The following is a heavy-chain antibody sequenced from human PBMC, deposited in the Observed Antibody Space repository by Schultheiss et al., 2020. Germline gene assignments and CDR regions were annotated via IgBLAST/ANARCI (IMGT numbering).Heavy chain of an antibody. J-gene: IGHJ3*02. CDR1: GFTFSSYA. Sequence: GESLKISCAASGFTFSSYAMSWVRQAPGKGLEWVSAISDSGGSTYYADSVKGRFTISRDNSKNTLYLQMNSLRAEDTAVYYCARDRTQGGLGSGNDAFDIWGQGTMVTVSS. D-gene: IGHD7-27*01. CDR2: ISDSGGST. CDR3: ARDRTQGGLGSGNDAFDI. V-gene: IGHV3-23*01.